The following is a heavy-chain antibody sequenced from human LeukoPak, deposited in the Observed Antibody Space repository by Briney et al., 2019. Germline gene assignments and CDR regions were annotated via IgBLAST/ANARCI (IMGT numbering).Heavy chain of an antibody. D-gene: IGHD6-13*01. CDR1: GYTFTSYY. J-gene: IGHJ3*02. Sequence: GASVKVSCKASGYTFTSYYMHWVRQAPGQGLEWMGIINPSGGSTSYAQKFQGRVTMTRDTSISTAYMELSRLRSDDTAVYYCARDVDSSSWLDIWGQGTMVTVSS. CDR3: ARDVDSSSWLDI. CDR2: INPSGGST. V-gene: IGHV1-46*01.